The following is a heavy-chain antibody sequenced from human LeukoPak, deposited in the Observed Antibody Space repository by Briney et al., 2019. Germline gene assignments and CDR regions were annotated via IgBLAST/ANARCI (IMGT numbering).Heavy chain of an antibody. CDR2: ISAYNGNT. V-gene: IGHV1-18*01. CDR3: ARDYLPEARFHFWSGYRVPFDF. Sequence: GASVKVSCKASGYTFTSYGISWVRQAPGQGLEWMGWISAYNGNTNYAQKLQGRVTMTTDTSTSTAYMELRSLRSDDTAVYYCARDYLPEARFHFWSGYRVPFDFWGQGTLVTVSS. J-gene: IGHJ4*02. CDR1: GYTFTSYG. D-gene: IGHD3-3*02.